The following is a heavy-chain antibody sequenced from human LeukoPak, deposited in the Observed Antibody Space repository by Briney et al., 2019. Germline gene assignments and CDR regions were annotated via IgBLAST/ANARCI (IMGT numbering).Heavy chain of an antibody. CDR3: TRGGGQLDF. V-gene: IGHV3-7*01. D-gene: IGHD1-1*01. J-gene: IGHJ4*02. CDR1: GFTFSSHS. CDR2: MNQDGSSI. Sequence: GGFLRLSCAASGFTFSSHSMAWVRQAPGKGLEWVANMNQDGSSIYYVDSVKGRFTISRDNAKYSLYLHMNSLRAEDTAVYYCTRGGGQLDFWGQGTLVTVSS.